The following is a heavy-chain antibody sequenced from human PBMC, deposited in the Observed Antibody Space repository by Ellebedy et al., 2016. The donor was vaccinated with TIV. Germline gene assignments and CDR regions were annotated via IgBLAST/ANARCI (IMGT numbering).Heavy chain of an antibody. CDR2: IYSGGST. D-gene: IGHD3/OR15-3a*01. V-gene: IGHV3-66*01. Sequence: GESLKISCAASGLTFSSHAMSWVRQAPGKGLEWVSVIYSGGSTYYADSVKGRFTISKDNSKNTVYLQMNSLTAEDSAVYYCSRGSFGRGRSGFLDYWGQGTLVTVSS. CDR3: SRGSFGRGRSGFLDY. J-gene: IGHJ4*02. CDR1: GLTFSSHA.